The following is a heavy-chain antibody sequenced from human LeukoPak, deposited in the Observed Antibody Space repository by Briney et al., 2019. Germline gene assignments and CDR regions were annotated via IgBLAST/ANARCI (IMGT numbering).Heavy chain of an antibody. V-gene: IGHV3-49*03. Sequence: GGSLRLSCTASGFTFGDYAMSWFRQAPRNGLGWVGFIRSKAYGVTTEYAASVKGKFTISRDDSKSIAYVQMNSLKPEDTAVYYCTRGVAAAGLFDYWGQGTLVPVSS. CDR2: IRSKAYGVTT. CDR1: GFTFGDYA. CDR3: TRGVAAAGLFDY. J-gene: IGHJ4*02. D-gene: IGHD6-13*01.